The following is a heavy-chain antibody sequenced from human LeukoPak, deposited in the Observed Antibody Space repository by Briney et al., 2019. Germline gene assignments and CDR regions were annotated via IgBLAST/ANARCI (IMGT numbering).Heavy chain of an antibody. J-gene: IGHJ4*02. Sequence: AGGSLRLSCAASGFTFSSYGMHWVRQAPGKGLEWVAFIRYDGSNKYYADSVKGRFTISRDNSKNTLYLQMNSLRAEDTAVYYCAKDKARYYDSSGCFDYWGQGTLVTVSS. CDR3: AKDKARYYDSSGCFDY. CDR1: GFTFSSYG. CDR2: IRYDGSNK. D-gene: IGHD3-22*01. V-gene: IGHV3-30*02.